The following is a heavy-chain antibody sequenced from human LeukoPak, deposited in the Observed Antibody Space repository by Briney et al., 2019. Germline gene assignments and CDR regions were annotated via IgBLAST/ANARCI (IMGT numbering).Heavy chain of an antibody. CDR3: AGQDIYGSGSSYYYYYYMDV. J-gene: IGHJ6*03. D-gene: IGHD3-10*01. Sequence: GGSLRLSCAASGFTFSTYWMTWVRQAPGKGLEWVANMKQDASEYYYADSVRGRFTISRDHAKNSLYLQMNSLRAEDTAVYYCAGQDIYGSGSSYYYYYYMDVWGKGTTVTISS. CDR2: MKQDASEY. CDR1: GFTFSTYW. V-gene: IGHV3-7*01.